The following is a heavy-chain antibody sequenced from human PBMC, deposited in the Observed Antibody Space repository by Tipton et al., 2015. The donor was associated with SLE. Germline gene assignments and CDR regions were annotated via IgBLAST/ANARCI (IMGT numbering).Heavy chain of an antibody. V-gene: IGHV4-59*01. Sequence: TLSLTCTVSGGSISPYYWSWIRQPPGKGLEWIGYIYYTGSTKYNPSLKSRVTMSVDTSKNQFSLRLSSVTAADTAVYYCARSHSSGRDYYYYMDVWGNGTTVTVS. CDR2: IYYTGST. D-gene: IGHD6-19*01. CDR1: GGSISPYY. CDR3: ARSHSSGRDYYYYMDV. J-gene: IGHJ6*03.